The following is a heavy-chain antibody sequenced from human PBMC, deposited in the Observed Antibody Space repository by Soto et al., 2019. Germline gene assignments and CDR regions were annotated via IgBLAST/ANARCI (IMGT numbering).Heavy chain of an antibody. D-gene: IGHD3-10*01. V-gene: IGHV4-59*08. CDR3: ARQPTRGSGSYWIFDY. CDR2: IYYSGST. Sequence: SETLSLTCTVSGGSISSYYWSWIRQPPGKGLEWIGYIYYSGSTNYNPSLKSRVTISVDTSKNQFSLKLSSVTAADTAVYYCARQPTRGSGSYWIFDYWGQGTLVTVSS. J-gene: IGHJ4*02. CDR1: GGSISSYY.